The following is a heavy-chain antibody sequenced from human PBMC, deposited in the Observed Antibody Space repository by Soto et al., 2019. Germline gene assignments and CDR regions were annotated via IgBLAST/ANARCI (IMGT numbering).Heavy chain of an antibody. CDR3: VRATYFSDSSGYTRCLDY. J-gene: IGHJ4*02. CDR1: GFTLSDHY. V-gene: IGHV3-72*01. Sequence: GSLRLSFADSGFTLSDHYIDWVRQAPGKGLEWVGRSRDKPQGYSTAYAASVKGRFTTSRDESKNSAYLQMNSLKTEDTAVYYCVRATYFSDSSGYTRCLDYWGQGTLVTVSS. D-gene: IGHD3-22*01. CDR2: SRDKPQGYST.